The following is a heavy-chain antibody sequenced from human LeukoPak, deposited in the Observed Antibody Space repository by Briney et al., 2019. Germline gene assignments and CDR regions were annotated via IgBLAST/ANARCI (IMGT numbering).Heavy chain of an antibody. Sequence: GGSLRLSCTASGLTFSTYALSWVRQTPGKGLEWLSVISATGSTTYYADSVKGRFTISRDNSKNTLYLQMNSLRAEDTAVYYCAKDAGWTATHGFDIWGQGTMVTVSS. J-gene: IGHJ3*02. V-gene: IGHV3-23*01. D-gene: IGHD2-21*02. CDR1: GLTFSTYA. CDR3: AKDAGWTATHGFDI. CDR2: ISATGSTT.